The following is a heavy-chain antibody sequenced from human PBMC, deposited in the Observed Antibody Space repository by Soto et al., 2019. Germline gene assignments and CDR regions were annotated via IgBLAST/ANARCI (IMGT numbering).Heavy chain of an antibody. V-gene: IGHV4-59*01. J-gene: IGHJ5*02. D-gene: IGHD6-6*01. CDR3: AREYSSSITWFDP. CDR2: IYYSGST. Sequence: PSETLFLTCTVSGGSISSYYWSWIRQPPGKGLEWIGYIYYSGSTNYNPSLKSRVTISVDTSKNQFSLKLSSVTAADTAVYYCAREYSSSITWFDPWGQGTLVTVSS. CDR1: GGSISSYY.